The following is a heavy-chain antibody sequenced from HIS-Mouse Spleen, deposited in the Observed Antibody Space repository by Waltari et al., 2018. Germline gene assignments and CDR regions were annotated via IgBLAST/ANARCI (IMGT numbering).Heavy chain of an antibody. CDR3: ARVVPFRRFDL. J-gene: IGHJ2*01. CDR1: GFTFSDYY. CDR2: MSRRGSTI. V-gene: IGHV3-11*01. Sequence: QVQLVESGGGLVKPGGSLRLSCAASGFTFSDYYMSWILQAPGKGLEWVSDMSRRGSTIDYADSVKGRVTISRDNAKNSRYLQMNSLRAEDTAVYYCARVVPFRRFDLWGRGTLVTVSS. D-gene: IGHD6-6*01.